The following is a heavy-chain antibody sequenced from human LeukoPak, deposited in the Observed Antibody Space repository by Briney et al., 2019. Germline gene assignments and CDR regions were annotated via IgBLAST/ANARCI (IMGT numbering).Heavy chain of an antibody. CDR2: ISPGDSDT. Sequence: GESLKISCKGSGYTFTSYWIGWVRQMPGKGLEWMGIISPGDSDTRYSPSFQGQVTISADKSISTAYLQWSSLKASDTAMYYCALYSNYRFSDYWGQGTLVTVSS. D-gene: IGHD4-11*01. V-gene: IGHV5-51*01. CDR1: GYTFTSYW. J-gene: IGHJ4*02. CDR3: ALYSNYRFSDY.